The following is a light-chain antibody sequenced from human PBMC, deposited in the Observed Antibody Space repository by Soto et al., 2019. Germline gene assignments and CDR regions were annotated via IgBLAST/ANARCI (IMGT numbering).Light chain of an antibody. CDR3: CSYAGSYTLV. V-gene: IGLV2-11*01. Sequence: QFALTQPRSVSGSPGQSVTISCTGTSSDVGVYNYVSWYQQHPGKAPKLMIYDVTKRPSGVPDRFSGSKSANTASLTISGLQAEDEADYYCCSYAGSYTLVFGTGTKVTVL. CDR1: SSDVGVYNY. J-gene: IGLJ1*01. CDR2: DVT.